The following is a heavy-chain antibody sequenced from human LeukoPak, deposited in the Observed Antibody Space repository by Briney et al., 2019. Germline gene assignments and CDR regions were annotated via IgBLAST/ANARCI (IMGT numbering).Heavy chain of an antibody. CDR1: GGSISSYY. V-gene: IGHV4-4*07. D-gene: IGHD2-21*01. J-gene: IGHJ3*02. CDR3: AIGHIPVVFDI. Sequence: PSETLSLTCTVSGGSISSYYWSWIRQPAGKGLEWIGRIYTSGSTNHNPSLKSRVTMSVDTSKNQFSLKLSSVTAADTAVYYCAIGHIPVVFDIWGQGTMVTVSS. CDR2: IYTSGST.